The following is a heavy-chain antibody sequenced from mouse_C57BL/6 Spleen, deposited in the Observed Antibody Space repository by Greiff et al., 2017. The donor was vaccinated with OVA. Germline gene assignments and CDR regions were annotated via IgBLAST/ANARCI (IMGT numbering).Heavy chain of an antibody. J-gene: IGHJ4*01. V-gene: IGHV5-4*03. Sequence: EVKLVESGGGLVKPGGSLKLSCAASGFTFSSYAMSWVRQTPEKRLEWVATISDGGSYTYYPDNVKGRFTISRDNAKNNLYLQMSHLKSEDTAMYYCARGTTVDAMDYWGQGTSVTVSS. CDR2: ISDGGSYT. CDR1: GFTFSSYA. D-gene: IGHD1-1*01. CDR3: ARGTTVDAMDY.